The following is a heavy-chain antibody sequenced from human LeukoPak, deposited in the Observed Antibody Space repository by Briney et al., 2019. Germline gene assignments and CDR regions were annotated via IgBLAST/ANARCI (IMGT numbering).Heavy chain of an antibody. CDR3: ARERAIASLRPYYFDY. V-gene: IGHV3-11*01. D-gene: IGHD6-6*01. CDR2: ISSSGSTI. J-gene: IGHJ4*02. Sequence: GGSLRLSCAASGFTFRDYYMSWIRQAPGKGLEWISYISSSGSTIYYADSVKGRFTISRDNARNSLYLQMNSLRAEDTAVYYCARERAIASLRPYYFDYWGQGTLVTVSS. CDR1: GFTFRDYY.